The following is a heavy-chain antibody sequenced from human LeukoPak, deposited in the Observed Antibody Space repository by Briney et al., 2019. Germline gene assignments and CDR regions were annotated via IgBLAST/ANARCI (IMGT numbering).Heavy chain of an antibody. CDR1: GYSSTSYW. CDR2: IYPGDSDT. V-gene: IGHV5-51*01. Sequence: GESLKISCKGSGYSSTSYWIVWVRQMPGKGLEWMGIIYPGDSDTRYSPSFQGQVTISADKSISTAYLQWSSLKASDTAMYYCARSYYYDTSGIDCWGQGSQVTVSS. J-gene: IGHJ4*02. CDR3: ARSYYYDTSGIDC. D-gene: IGHD3-22*01.